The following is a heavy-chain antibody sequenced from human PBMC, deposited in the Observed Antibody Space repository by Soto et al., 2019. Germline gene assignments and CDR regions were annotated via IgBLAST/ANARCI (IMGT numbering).Heavy chain of an antibody. CDR2: IYYTGST. Sequence: QVQLQESGPGLVKPSETLSLTCTVSGGSISNYYWSWIRQPPGKGLEWIGYIYYTGSTNYNPSLKSRVTISLDTSKNQFSLKLSSVTAADTAVFYCARSYYYETTGYYPLDYWGQGTLVTVSS. D-gene: IGHD3-22*01. V-gene: IGHV4-59*01. CDR3: ARSYYYETTGYYPLDY. J-gene: IGHJ4*02. CDR1: GGSISNYY.